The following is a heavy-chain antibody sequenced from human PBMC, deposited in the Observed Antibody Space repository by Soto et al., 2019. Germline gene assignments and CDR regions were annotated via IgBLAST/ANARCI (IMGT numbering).Heavy chain of an antibody. CDR1: GFTFSSYA. Sequence: EVQLLESGGGLVQPGGSLRLSCAASGFTFSSYAMSWVRQAPGKGLEWVSAISGSGGSTYYADSVKGRFTISRDNSKNTLYLQMNSLRAEDTAVYYCAKGVTAYYYYYYGMDVWGQGTTVTVSS. V-gene: IGHV3-23*01. J-gene: IGHJ6*02. CDR3: AKGVTAYYYYYYGMDV. D-gene: IGHD2-21*02. CDR2: ISGSGGST.